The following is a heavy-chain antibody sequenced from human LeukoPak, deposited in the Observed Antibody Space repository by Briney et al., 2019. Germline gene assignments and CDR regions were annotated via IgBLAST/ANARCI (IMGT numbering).Heavy chain of an antibody. V-gene: IGHV4-59*08. D-gene: IGHD4-17*01. Sequence: SETLSLTCNVSGDSIISYYWTWIRQPPGKGLEWIGHIFYSGSTTYNPSLKSRVTISVDTSKNQFSLKLSSVTVADTAVYYCARRGYYGAFDYWGQGTLVTVSS. CDR3: ARRGYYGAFDY. CDR1: GDSIISYY. CDR2: IFYSGST. J-gene: IGHJ4*02.